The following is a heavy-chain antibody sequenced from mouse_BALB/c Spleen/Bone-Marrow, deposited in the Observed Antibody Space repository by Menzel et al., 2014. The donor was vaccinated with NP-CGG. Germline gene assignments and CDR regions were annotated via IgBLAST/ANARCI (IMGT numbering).Heavy chain of an antibody. J-gene: IGHJ3*01. CDR1: GFTFSSYI. V-gene: IGHV5-12-2*01. D-gene: IGHD1-1*01. Sequence: EVLGAESGGGLVQPGGSLKLSRVASGFTFSSYIMSWARQTPEKRLEWVVYISNGGGSIYYPDTVKGRFTISRDNDKNTLYLQMNSLKSEDTAMYCCASHFCDSRPFAYWGQGTLVTGSA. CDR3: ASHFCDSRPFAY. CDR2: ISNGGGSI.